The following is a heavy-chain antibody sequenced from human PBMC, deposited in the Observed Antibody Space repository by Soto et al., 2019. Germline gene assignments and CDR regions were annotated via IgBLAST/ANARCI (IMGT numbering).Heavy chain of an antibody. CDR3: ARAPGIYYYYGMDV. V-gene: IGHV1-3*01. Sequence: GESLKISCKASGYTFTSYAMHWVRQAPGQRLEWMGWINAGNGNTKYSQKFQGRVTITRDTSASTAYMELSSLRSEDTAVYYCARAPGIYYYYGMDVWGQGTTVTLSS. CDR1: GYTFTSYA. D-gene: IGHD3-10*01. J-gene: IGHJ6*02. CDR2: INAGNGNT.